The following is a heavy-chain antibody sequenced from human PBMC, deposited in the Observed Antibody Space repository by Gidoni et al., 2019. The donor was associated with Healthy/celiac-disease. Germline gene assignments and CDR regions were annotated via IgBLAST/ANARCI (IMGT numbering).Heavy chain of an antibody. J-gene: IGHJ3*02. D-gene: IGHD6-19*01. CDR1: GFTFSSYA. CDR3: ARARIAVTWHAFDI. Sequence: QVQLVESGGGVVQPGRSLRLSCAASGFTFSSYAMHWVRQAPGKGLAWVAVISYDGSNKYYADSVKGRFTISRDNSKNTLYLQMNSLRAEDTAVYYCARARIAVTWHAFDIWGQGTMVTVSS. CDR2: ISYDGSNK. V-gene: IGHV3-30-3*01.